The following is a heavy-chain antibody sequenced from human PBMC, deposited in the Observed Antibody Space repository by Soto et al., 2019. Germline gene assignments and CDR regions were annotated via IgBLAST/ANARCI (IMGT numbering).Heavy chain of an antibody. J-gene: IGHJ6*03. CDR3: AREPYSSGWYYYYYYMDV. CDR1: GFNFSSYW. CDR2: IKQDGSEK. D-gene: IGHD6-19*01. V-gene: IGHV3-7*01. Sequence: EVQLVESGGGLVQPGGSLRLSCAASGFNFSSYWMSLVRQAPGKGLEWVANIKQDGSEKYYVDSVKGRFTISRDNAKNSLYLQMNSLRAEDTAVYYCAREPYSSGWYYYYYYMDVWGKGTTVTVSS.